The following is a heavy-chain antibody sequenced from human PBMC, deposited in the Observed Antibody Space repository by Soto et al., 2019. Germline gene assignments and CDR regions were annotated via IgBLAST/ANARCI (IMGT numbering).Heavy chain of an antibody. CDR3: ATLGYESSGSGDY. V-gene: IGHV1-3*01. J-gene: IGHJ4*02. CDR1: GYTFISYS. Sequence: ASVKVSCKASGYTFISYSIHWVRQAPGQRLEWMGSINPVNANTKYSQKFQGRVIIARDTSASTAYMELSSLRSEDTAVYYCATLGYESSGSGDYWGQGTLVTVSS. CDR2: INPVNANT. D-gene: IGHD3-22*01.